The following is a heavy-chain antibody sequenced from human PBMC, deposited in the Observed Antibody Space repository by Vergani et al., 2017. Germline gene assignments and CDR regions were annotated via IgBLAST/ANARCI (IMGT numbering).Heavy chain of an antibody. Sequence: QVQLQESGPGVVKPSQTLSLTCAVSGGSISSGDHCWTWIRQRPGKGLEWIGYIIYSGTTYDNPSLRSLLTISVDTSQNQFSLKLRSVTAADTAVYYCARVDTQVPATSHFYYMDVWGKGTKVTVSS. CDR3: ARVDTQVPATSHFYYMDV. CDR1: GGSISSGDHC. J-gene: IGHJ6*03. D-gene: IGHD6-25*01. CDR2: IIYSGTT. V-gene: IGHV4-31*01.